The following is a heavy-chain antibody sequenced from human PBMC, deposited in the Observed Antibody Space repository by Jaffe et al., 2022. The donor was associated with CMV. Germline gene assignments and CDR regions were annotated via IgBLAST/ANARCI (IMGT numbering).Heavy chain of an antibody. CDR2: IYYSGST. CDR1: GGSISSSSYY. CDR3: ARLISCSGGSCYGSAKRTNWFDP. Sequence: QLQLQESGPGLVKPSETLSLTCTVSGGSISSSSYYWGWIRQPPGKGLEWIGSIYYSGSTYYNPSLKSRVTISVDTSKNQFSLKLSSVTAADTAVYYCARLISCSGGSCYGSAKRTNWFDPWGQGTLVTVSS. D-gene: IGHD2-15*01. V-gene: IGHV4-39*01. J-gene: IGHJ5*02.